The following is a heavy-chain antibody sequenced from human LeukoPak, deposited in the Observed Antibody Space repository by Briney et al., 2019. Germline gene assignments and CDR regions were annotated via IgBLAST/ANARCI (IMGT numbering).Heavy chain of an antibody. CDR3: ARDSDSSGYYNAFADY. CDR1: GYTFTGYY. Sequence: ASVKVSCKASGYTFTGYYMHWVRQAPGQGLEWMGWINPNSGGTNYAQKFQGRVTMTRDTSISTAYMELSRLRSDDTAAYYCARDSDSSGYYNAFADYWGQGTLVTVSS. D-gene: IGHD3-22*01. J-gene: IGHJ4*02. V-gene: IGHV1-2*02. CDR2: INPNSGGT.